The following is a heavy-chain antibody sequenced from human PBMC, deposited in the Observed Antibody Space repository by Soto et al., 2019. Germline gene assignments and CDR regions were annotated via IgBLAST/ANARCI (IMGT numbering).Heavy chain of an antibody. CDR3: ATIPRYTFPTSDDLDS. Sequence: SAQVSFRASWGTVYAYTFSWVREAPGQGLEWMGSIAPIYPTTNYAEKFQGRLTVTADGSTNTAYMDLNSLTSDATAVYYCATIPRYTFPTSDDLDSWGQGTLVTVSS. D-gene: IGHD5-18*01. CDR2: IAPIYPTT. V-gene: IGHV1-69*13. CDR1: WGTVYAYT. J-gene: IGHJ4*02.